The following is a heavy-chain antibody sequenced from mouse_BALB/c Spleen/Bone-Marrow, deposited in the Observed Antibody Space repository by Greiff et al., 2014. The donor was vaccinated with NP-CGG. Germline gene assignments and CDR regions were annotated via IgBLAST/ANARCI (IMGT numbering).Heavy chain of an antibody. V-gene: IGHV5-17*02. J-gene: IGHJ4*01. CDR3: ARDDGYYIRNAMDY. CDR1: GFTFSSFG. Sequence: EVQVVESGGGLVQPGGSRKLSCAASGFTFSSFGMHWVRQAPERGLEWVAYISSGTSTIYYADTVKGRFTISRDNPKNTLFLQMTSLRSEDTAIYYCARDDGYYIRNAMDYWGQGTPVTASS. D-gene: IGHD2-3*01. CDR2: ISSGTSTI.